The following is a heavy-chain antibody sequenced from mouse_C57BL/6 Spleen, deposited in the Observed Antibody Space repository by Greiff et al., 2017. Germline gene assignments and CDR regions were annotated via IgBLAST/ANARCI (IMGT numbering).Heavy chain of an antibody. CDR3: ARYHYGWYFDV. V-gene: IGHV1-82*01. Sequence: VKLMESGPELVKPGASVKISCKASGYAFSSSWMNWVKQRPGKGLEWIGRIYPGDGDTNYNGKFKGKATLTADKSSSTAYMQLSSLTSEDSAVYFCARYHYGWYFDVWGTGTTVTVSS. J-gene: IGHJ1*03. CDR2: IYPGDGDT. D-gene: IGHD1-1*01. CDR1: GYAFSSSW.